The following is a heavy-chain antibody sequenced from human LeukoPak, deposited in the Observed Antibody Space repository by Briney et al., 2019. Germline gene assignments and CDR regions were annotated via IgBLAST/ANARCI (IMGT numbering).Heavy chain of an antibody. CDR1: GGSFSGYY. CDR3: ARGRSAGNYDFWSAYYYYYGMDV. Sequence: SETLSLTCAVYGGSFSGYYWSWIRQPPGKGLEWIGYIYYSGSTNYNPSLKSRVTISVDTSKNQFSLKLSSVTAADTAVYYCARGRSAGNYDFWSAYYYYYGMDVWGQGTTVTVSS. CDR2: IYYSGST. D-gene: IGHD3-3*01. J-gene: IGHJ6*02. V-gene: IGHV4-59*01.